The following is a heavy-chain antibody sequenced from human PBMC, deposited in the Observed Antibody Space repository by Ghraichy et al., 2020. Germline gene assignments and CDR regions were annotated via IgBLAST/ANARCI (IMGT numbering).Heavy chain of an antibody. Sequence: GGSLRLSCAASGFTFSSYAMSWVRQAPGKGLEWVSAISGSGGSTYYADSVKGRFTISRDNSKNTLYLQMNSLRAENTAVYYCVKERSLWYSSGWYPNYFDYWGQGTLVTVSS. J-gene: IGHJ4*02. CDR3: VKERSLWYSSGWYPNYFDY. CDR1: GFTFSSYA. V-gene: IGHV3-23*01. D-gene: IGHD6-19*01. CDR2: ISGSGGST.